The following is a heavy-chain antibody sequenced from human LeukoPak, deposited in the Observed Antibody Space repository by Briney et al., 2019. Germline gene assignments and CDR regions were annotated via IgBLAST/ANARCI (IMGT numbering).Heavy chain of an antibody. CDR1: GFTFSSCW. D-gene: IGHD6-13*01. Sequence: GGSLRLSCAASGFTFSSCWMSWVRQAPGKGLEWVANIKKDGSEKYYADSVKGRFTISRDNSKNTLYLQMNSLRAEDTAVYYCARDYSSTRPYYFDYWGQGTLVTVSS. V-gene: IGHV3-7*01. CDR2: IKKDGSEK. J-gene: IGHJ4*02. CDR3: ARDYSSTRPYYFDY.